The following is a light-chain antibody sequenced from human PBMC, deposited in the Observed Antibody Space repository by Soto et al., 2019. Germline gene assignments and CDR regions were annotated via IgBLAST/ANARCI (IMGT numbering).Light chain of an antibody. Sequence: QSVLPQAASVSGYPGQSITISCTGRRSDVGAYNYVSWYQQHPGKAPKFMIYEVCNRPSGVSNRFSGSKSGNTASLTVSGLQAEDEADYYCSSYTTSNTYVFGTGTKVTVL. CDR2: EVC. V-gene: IGLV2-14*01. J-gene: IGLJ1*01. CDR1: RSDVGAYNY. CDR3: SSYTTSNTYV.